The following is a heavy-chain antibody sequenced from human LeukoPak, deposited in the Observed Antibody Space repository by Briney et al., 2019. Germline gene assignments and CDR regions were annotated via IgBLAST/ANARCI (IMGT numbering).Heavy chain of an antibody. CDR3: ARNSNLLTFDY. CDR1: GYTFTDYY. Sequence: ASVKVSCKASGYTFTDYYMHWVRQAPGQGLEWMGWINPNSGGTNYAQKFQGRVTMTRDTSTSTVYMELSSLRSEDTAVYYCARNSNLLTFDYWGQGTLVTVSS. D-gene: IGHD2/OR15-2a*01. CDR2: INPNSGGT. V-gene: IGHV1-2*02. J-gene: IGHJ4*02.